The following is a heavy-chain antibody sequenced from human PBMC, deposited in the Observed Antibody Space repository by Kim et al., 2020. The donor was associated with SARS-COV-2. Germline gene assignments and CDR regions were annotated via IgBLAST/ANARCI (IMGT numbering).Heavy chain of an antibody. J-gene: IGHJ6*02. CDR1: GFTFNKAW. CDR3: TTARIAAGGHYYDYYGMEV. V-gene: IGHV3-15*01. D-gene: IGHD6-13*01. Sequence: GGSLRLSCAASGFTFNKAWMNWVRQAPGKGLEWVGLIKSETDGGTTDYATPVKGRFTISRDDSESTLYLQMNSLKTEDTAVYYCTTARIAAGGHYYDYYGMEVWGQGTTVTVSS. CDR2: IKSETDGGTT.